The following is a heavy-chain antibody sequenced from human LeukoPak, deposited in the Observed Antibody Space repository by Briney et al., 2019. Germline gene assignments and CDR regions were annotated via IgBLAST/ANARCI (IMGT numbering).Heavy chain of an antibody. V-gene: IGHV2-5*02. Sequence: SGPTLVKPTQTLTLTCTFSGFSLSTSGVGVGWIRQPPGKALEWLALIYWDDDKRYSPSLKSRLTITKDTSKNQVVLTMTNLDPLDPGTYYCATQGEQWLVKAFDIWGQGTMVTVSS. J-gene: IGHJ3*02. CDR2: IYWDDDK. CDR3: ATQGEQWLVKAFDI. D-gene: IGHD6-19*01. CDR1: GFSLSTSGVG.